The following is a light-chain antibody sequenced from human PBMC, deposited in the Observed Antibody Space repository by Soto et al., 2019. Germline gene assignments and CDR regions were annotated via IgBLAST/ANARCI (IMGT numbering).Light chain of an antibody. J-gene: IGKJ1*01. CDR3: QHYNSYSEA. CDR2: DAS. Sequence: DIQMTQSPTTLSASVGDRVTITCRASQSISTWLDWYQKKTGKAPKLLIYDASSLESGVPARFSGRGYGTELTLTISSMKTDDFATYYCQHYNSYSEAFGQGTKVDIK. CDR1: QSISTW. V-gene: IGKV1-5*01.